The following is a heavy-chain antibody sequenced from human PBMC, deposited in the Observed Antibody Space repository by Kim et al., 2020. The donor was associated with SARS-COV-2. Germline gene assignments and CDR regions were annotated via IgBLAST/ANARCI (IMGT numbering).Heavy chain of an antibody. CDR1: GFTFDHYA. J-gene: IGHJ1*01. Sequence: GGSLRLSCAASGFTFDHYAMHWVRQAPGKGLEWVSGISWNSGSIGYADSVKGRFTISRDNAKNSLYLQMNSLRAEDTALYYCAKSSGSEQWLGRGYFQHCGQGTLVTVSS. V-gene: IGHV3-9*01. CDR3: AKSSGSEQWLGRGYFQH. CDR2: ISWNSGSI. D-gene: IGHD6-19*01.